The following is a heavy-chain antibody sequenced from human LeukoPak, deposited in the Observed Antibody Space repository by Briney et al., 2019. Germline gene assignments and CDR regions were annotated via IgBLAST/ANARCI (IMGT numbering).Heavy chain of an antibody. V-gene: IGHV1-2*02. CDR1: GYTFTGYY. D-gene: IGHD3-10*01. J-gene: IGHJ6*03. CDR2: INPNSGGK. CDR3: ARECRGLRENLRPTSRGGVSYYMDV. Sequence: ASVKVSCKASGYTFTGYYMHWVRQAPAQGLEWMGWINPNSGGKNYAQKFQGRVTMTRHTSISTAYMDLSTQRSDDTAVDYRARECRGLRENLRPTSRGGVSYYMDVWGKGTTVTVSS.